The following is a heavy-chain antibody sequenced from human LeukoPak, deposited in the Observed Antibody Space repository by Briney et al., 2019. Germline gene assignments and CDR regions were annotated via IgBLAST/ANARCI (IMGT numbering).Heavy chain of an antibody. Sequence: HPGGSLRLSCAASGFTLSSSEMNWVRQAPGKGLEWVSYISRSGSTIFYADSVKGRFTISRDNAKNSVSLQMNSLRAEDTAVYFCARPTWTNYMDVWGKGTMVTVSS. CDR1: GFTLSSSE. CDR3: ARPTWTNYMDV. V-gene: IGHV3-48*03. J-gene: IGHJ6*03. CDR2: ISRSGSTI. D-gene: IGHD3/OR15-3a*01.